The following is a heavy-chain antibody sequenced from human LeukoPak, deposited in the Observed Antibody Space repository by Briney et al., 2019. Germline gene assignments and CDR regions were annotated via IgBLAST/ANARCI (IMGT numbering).Heavy chain of an antibody. CDR3: ARLHDYGDNWFDP. V-gene: IGHV4-59*08. Sequence: SETLSLTCTVSGGSISSYYWSWIRQPPGKGLEWIGYIYYSGSINYNPSLKSRVTISVDTSKNQFSLKPSSVTAADTAVYYCARLHDYGDNWFDPWGQGTLVTVSS. CDR2: IYYSGSI. CDR1: GGSISSYY. D-gene: IGHD4-17*01. J-gene: IGHJ5*02.